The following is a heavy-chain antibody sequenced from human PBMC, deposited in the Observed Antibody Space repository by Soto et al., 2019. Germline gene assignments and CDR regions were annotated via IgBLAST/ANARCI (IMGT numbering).Heavy chain of an antibody. D-gene: IGHD2-8*01. CDR2: ISAYNGNT. CDR1: GYTFTSYG. CDR3: ARDPYIVLMVYAVYYYYGMDV. J-gene: IGHJ6*02. V-gene: IGHV1-18*01. Sequence: GASVKVSCKASGYTFTSYGISWVRQAPGQGLEWMGWISAYNGNTNYAQKLQGRVTMTTDTSTSTAYMELRSLRSDDTAVYYCARDPYIVLMVYAVYYYYGMDVWGQGTTVTVSS.